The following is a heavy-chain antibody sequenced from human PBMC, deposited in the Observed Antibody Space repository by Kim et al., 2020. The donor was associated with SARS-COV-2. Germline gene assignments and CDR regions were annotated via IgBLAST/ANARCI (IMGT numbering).Heavy chain of an antibody. V-gene: IGHV3-23*01. CDR3: ARGLSSGPY. Sequence: GGSLRLSCAASGFIFTSYNINWVRQAPGKGLQWVSGVSASGDTTNYADSVRGRFTISRDISENTLYLQMNSLTAEDTAVYYCARGLSSGPYWGPGTPVTV. J-gene: IGHJ4*02. CDR1: GFIFTSYN. D-gene: IGHD3-10*01. CDR2: VSASGDTT.